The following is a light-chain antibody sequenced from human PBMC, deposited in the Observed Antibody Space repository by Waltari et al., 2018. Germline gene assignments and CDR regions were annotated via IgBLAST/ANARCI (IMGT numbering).Light chain of an antibody. J-gene: IGLJ1*01. CDR1: DRHVGSYDF. CDR2: EVS. CDR3: SSYTTSSAPGV. V-gene: IGLV2-14*01. Sequence: QSALTQPASVSGSPGQSITISCSGTDRHVGSYDFLSRYQPPPGKAPHLIIYEVSNRPSGISNRFSASKSGNTASLTISGLQAEDEADYYCSSYTTSSAPGVFGTGTRVTVL.